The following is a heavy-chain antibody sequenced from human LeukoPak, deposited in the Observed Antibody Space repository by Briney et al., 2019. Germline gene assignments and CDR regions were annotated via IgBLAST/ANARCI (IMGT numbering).Heavy chain of an antibody. CDR1: GFKFSIYA. CDR3: AKDHKGSFYPYYFDS. V-gene: IGHV3-23*01. D-gene: IGHD5/OR15-5a*01. J-gene: IGHJ4*02. CDR2: ISAGGGTT. Sequence: GGSLRLSCTASGFKFSIYAMSWVRQAPGKGLEWVSGISAGGGTTFYADSVKGRFTISRDTSNNTLYLQMYSLRAEDTAIYYCAKDHKGSFYPYYFDSWGQGTVVTVSS.